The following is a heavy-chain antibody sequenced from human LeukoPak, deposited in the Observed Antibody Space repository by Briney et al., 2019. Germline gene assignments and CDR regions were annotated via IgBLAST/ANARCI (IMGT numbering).Heavy chain of an antibody. J-gene: IGHJ5*02. CDR1: GGSISSYY. D-gene: IGHD6-19*01. Sequence: SETLSLTCTVSGGSISSYYWSWIRQPPGKGLEWIGYIYYSGSTNYNPSLKSRVTISVDTSKNQFSLKLSSVTAADTAVYYCARDSGVYSSGWYRWFDPSGPGTLVTASS. V-gene: IGHV4-59*01. CDR3: ARDSGVYSSGWYRWFDP. CDR2: IYYSGST.